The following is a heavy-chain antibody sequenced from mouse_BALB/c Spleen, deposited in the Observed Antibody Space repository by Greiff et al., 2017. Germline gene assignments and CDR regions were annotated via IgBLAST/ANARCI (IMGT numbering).Heavy chain of an antibody. CDR1: GYSFTGYY. V-gene: IGHV1S34*01. D-gene: IGHD1-1*01. J-gene: IGHJ4*01. CDR3: ARSDYYGSSVYAMDY. CDR2: ISCYNGAT. Sequence: LVKPGASVKISCKASGYSFTGYYMHWVKQSHGKSLEWIGYISCYNGATSYNQKFKGKATFTVDTSSSTAYMQFNSLTSEDSAVYYCARSDYYGSSVYAMDYWGQGTAVTVSS.